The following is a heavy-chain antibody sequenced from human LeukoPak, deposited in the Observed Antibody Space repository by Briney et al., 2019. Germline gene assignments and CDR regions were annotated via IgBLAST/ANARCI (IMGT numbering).Heavy chain of an antibody. V-gene: IGHV3-23*01. D-gene: IGHD6-19*01. CDR1: GFTFGTHA. CDR2: MSGSGDTT. CDR3: AKLAGISGWYVYYFDY. Sequence: GSLRLSCAASGFTFGTHAMTWVRQAPGKGLEWVSGMSGSGDTTYYADSVKGRFTISRDNSKNTLFLQMNSLRAEDTAVYYCAKLAGISGWYVYYFDYWGQGTLVTVS. J-gene: IGHJ4*02.